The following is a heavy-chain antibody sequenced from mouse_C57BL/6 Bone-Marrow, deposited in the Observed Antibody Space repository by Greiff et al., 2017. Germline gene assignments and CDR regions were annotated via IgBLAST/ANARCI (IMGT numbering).Heavy chain of an antibody. D-gene: IGHD4-1*01. J-gene: IGHJ4*01. CDR3: AKLGHAMDY. V-gene: IGHV1-4*01. CDR1: GYTFTSYT. Sequence: QVHVKQSGAELARPGASVKMSCKASGYTFTSYTMHWVKQRPGQGLEWIGYINPSSGYTKYNQKFKDKATLTADKSSSTAYMQLSSLTSEDSAVYYCAKLGHAMDYWGQGTSVTVSS. CDR2: INPSSGYT.